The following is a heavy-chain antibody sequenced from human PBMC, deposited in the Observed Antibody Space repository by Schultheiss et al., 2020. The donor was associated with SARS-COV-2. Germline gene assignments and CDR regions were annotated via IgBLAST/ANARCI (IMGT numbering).Heavy chain of an antibody. V-gene: IGHV1-18*01. CDR3: ARDDQHSTNYYYGMDV. Sequence: ASVKVSCKASGYTLTSYGISWVRQAPGQGLEWMGWISAYNGNTNYAQKLQGRVTMTTDTSTSTAYMELRSLRSDDTAVYYCARDDQHSTNYYYGMDVWGQGTTVTVSS. CDR1: GYTLTSYG. D-gene: IGHD2-2*01. J-gene: IGHJ6*02. CDR2: ISAYNGNT.